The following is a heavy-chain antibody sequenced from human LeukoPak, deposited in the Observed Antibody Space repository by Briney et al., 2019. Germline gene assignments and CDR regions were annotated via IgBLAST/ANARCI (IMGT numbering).Heavy chain of an antibody. V-gene: IGHV4-4*02. CDR1: GGSISSSNW. D-gene: IGHD6-13*01. CDR3: ARGAAAGLNWFDP. Sequence: SETLSLTCAVSGGSISSSNWWSWVRPPPGKGLEWIGEIYHSGSTNYNPSLKSRVTISVDKSKNQFSLKLSSVTAADTAVYYCARGAAAGLNWFDPWGQGTLVTVSS. CDR2: IYHSGST. J-gene: IGHJ5*02.